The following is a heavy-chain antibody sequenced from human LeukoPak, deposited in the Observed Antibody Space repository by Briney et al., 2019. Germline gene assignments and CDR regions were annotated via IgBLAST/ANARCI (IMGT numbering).Heavy chain of an antibody. CDR1: GFTFNNYA. J-gene: IGHJ4*02. CDR3: ARDPGGSFDY. V-gene: IGHV3-23*01. CDR2: ISSSGT. Sequence: GGSLRLSCAASGFTFNNYAMSWVRQAPGKGLEWVSTISSSGTNYAGSVKGRFTISRDNSKSTVDLQMNSLRADDTAVYYCARDPGGSFDYWGQGTLVTVSS. D-gene: IGHD3-16*01.